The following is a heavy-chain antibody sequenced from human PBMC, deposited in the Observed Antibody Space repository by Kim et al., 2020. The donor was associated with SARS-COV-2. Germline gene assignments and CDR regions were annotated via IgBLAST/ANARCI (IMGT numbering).Heavy chain of an antibody. J-gene: IGHJ4*02. Sequence: GESLKISCKGSGYRLTSYWISWVRQMPGKGLEWMGRIDLSDSYTNYSPSFQGHVTISADKSISTAYLQWSTLKASDTAMYYCARLRDSSGWYSDYWGQGTLVTVSS. CDR1: GYRLTSYW. D-gene: IGHD6-19*01. CDR2: IDLSDSYT. CDR3: ARLRDSSGWYSDY. V-gene: IGHV5-10-1*01.